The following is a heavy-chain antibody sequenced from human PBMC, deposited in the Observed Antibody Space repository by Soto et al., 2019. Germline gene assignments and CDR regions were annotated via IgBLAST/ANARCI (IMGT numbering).Heavy chain of an antibody. D-gene: IGHD3-10*01. J-gene: IGHJ6*02. CDR3: AKDRAMVRGTTGMDV. CDR2: ISYDGSNK. Sequence: GGSLRLSCAASGFTFSSYGTHWVRQAPGKGLEWVAVISYDGSNKYYADSVKGRFTISRDNSKNTLYLQMNSLRAEDTAVYYCAKDRAMVRGTTGMDVWGQGTTVTVSS. CDR1: GFTFSSYG. V-gene: IGHV3-30*18.